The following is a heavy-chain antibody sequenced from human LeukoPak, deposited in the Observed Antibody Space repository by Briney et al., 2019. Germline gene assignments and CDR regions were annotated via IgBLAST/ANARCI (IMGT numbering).Heavy chain of an antibody. D-gene: IGHD1-26*01. J-gene: IGHJ4*02. Sequence: GGSLRPSCAASGFTFGSYAMHWVRQAPGKGLEWVAVISYDGSNKYYADSVKGRFTISRDNSKNTLYLQMNSLRAEDTAVYYCARLVGANFDYWGQGTLVTVSS. CDR3: ARLVGANFDY. CDR2: ISYDGSNK. V-gene: IGHV3-30-3*01. CDR1: GFTFGSYA.